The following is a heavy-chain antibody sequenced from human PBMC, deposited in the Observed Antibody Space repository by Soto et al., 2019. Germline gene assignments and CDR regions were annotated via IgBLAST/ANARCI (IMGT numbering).Heavy chain of an antibody. CDR3: ARERIAAV. CDR1: GGSIYNYY. D-gene: IGHD6-25*01. V-gene: IGHV4-59*01. J-gene: IGHJ6*02. CDR2: IYYRGST. Sequence: SETLSLTCTVSGGSIYNYYWSWIRQPPGKGLEWIGYIYYRGSTNFNPSLKSRLTMSVDTSKNQFSLTLSSVTAADTAVYYCARERIAAVWGQGTTVTVSS.